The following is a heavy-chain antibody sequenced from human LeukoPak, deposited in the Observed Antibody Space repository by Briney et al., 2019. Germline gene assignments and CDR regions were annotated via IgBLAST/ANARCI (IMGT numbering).Heavy chain of an antibody. CDR2: IYYSGST. CDR3: ARFSAAPVYYFDS. D-gene: IGHD6-13*01. Sequence: KASETLSLTCTVSGGSISSHFWAWIRQPPGKGLEWIGYIYYSGSTSYSPSLKSQVTISLDTSRKRFSLNLSSLTAADTAVYFRARFSAAPVYYFDSWGQGTLVTVSS. V-gene: IGHV4-59*11. CDR1: GGSISSHF. J-gene: IGHJ4*02.